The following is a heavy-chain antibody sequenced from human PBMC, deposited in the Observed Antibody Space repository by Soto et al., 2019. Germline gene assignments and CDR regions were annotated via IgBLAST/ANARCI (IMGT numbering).Heavy chain of an antibody. J-gene: IGHJ4*02. CDR3: ARDRGLVQLDY. Sequence: PGGSLRLSCAASGFTFSSYAMHWVRQAPGKGLEWVAVISYDGSNKYYADSAKGRFTISRDNSKNTLYLQMNSLRAEDTAVYYCARDRGLVQLDYWGQGTLVTVSS. D-gene: IGHD6-19*01. V-gene: IGHV3-30-3*01. CDR1: GFTFSSYA. CDR2: ISYDGSNK.